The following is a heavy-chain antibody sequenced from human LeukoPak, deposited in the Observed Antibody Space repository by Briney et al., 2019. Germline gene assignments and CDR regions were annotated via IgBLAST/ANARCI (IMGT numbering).Heavy chain of an antibody. Sequence: PSETLFLTCTVSGGSISSYYWSWRRQPPGKGLEWIGNIYYSGSTNYNPSLKSRVTISVDTSKNQFSLKLSSVTAADTAVYYCASGPAAEYFQHWGQGTLVTVSS. CDR1: GGSISSYY. CDR3: ASGPAAEYFQH. CDR2: IYYSGST. D-gene: IGHD2-2*01. V-gene: IGHV4-59*01. J-gene: IGHJ1*01.